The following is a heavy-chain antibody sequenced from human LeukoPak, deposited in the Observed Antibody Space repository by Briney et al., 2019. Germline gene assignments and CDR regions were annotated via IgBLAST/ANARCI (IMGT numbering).Heavy chain of an antibody. CDR1: GGSFSGYY. D-gene: IGHD2-2*01. CDR2: INHSGST. V-gene: IGHV4-34*01. CDR3: ARESALGAAIVVVPAAPDAFDI. J-gene: IGHJ3*02. Sequence: SETLSLTCAVYGGSFSGYYWSWIRQPPGKGLEWIGEINHSGSTNYNPSLKSRVTISVDTSKNQFSLKLSSVTAADTAVYYCARESALGAAIVVVPAAPDAFDIWGQGTMVTVSS.